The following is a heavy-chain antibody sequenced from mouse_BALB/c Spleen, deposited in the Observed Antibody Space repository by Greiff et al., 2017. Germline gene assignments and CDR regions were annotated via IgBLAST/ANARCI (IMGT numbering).Heavy chain of an antibody. D-gene: IGHD2-1*01. J-gene: IGHJ3*01. CDR3: ARHGNHRGFAY. V-gene: IGHV14-3*02. CDR1: GFNIKDTY. CDR2: IDPANGNT. Sequence: VQLKESGAELVKPGASVKLSCTASGFNIKDTYMHWVKQRPEQGLEWIGRIDPANGNTKYDPKFQGKATITADTSSNTAYLQLSSLTSEDTAVYYCARHGNHRGFAYWGQGTLVTVSA.